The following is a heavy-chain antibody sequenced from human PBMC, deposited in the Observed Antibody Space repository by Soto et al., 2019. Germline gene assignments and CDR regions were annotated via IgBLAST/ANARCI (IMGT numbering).Heavy chain of an antibody. D-gene: IGHD1-1*01. CDR1: GGTFSSYA. Sequence: QVQLVQSGAEVKKPGSSVKVSCKASGGTFSSYAISWVRQAPGQGLEWMGGIIPIFGTANYAQKFQGRVTITADESTSTAYMELSSMRSEDTAVYYWARDEYLERAFSYCYGMDFWGQGTTVTVSS. J-gene: IGHJ6*02. CDR2: IIPIFGTA. CDR3: ARDEYLERAFSYCYGMDF. V-gene: IGHV1-69*01.